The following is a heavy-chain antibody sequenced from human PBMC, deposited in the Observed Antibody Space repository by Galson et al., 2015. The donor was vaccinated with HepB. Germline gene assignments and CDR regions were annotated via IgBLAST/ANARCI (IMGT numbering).Heavy chain of an antibody. CDR1: GFTFSSYW. V-gene: IGHV3-7*03. Sequence: SLRLSCAASGFTFSSYWMNWARQAPGKGLEWVAHINQDGSSKYYVDSVKGRFTISRDNAKDSVYLQLDSLRAEDTAVYYCARRISLVRGIITKPDYYYGMDVWGQGTTVTVAS. D-gene: IGHD3-10*01. CDR3: ARRISLVRGIITKPDYYYGMDV. J-gene: IGHJ6*02. CDR2: INQDGSSK.